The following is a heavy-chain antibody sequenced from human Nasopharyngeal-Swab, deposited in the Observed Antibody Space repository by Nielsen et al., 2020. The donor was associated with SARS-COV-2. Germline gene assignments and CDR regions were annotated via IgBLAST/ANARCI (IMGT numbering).Heavy chain of an antibody. J-gene: IGHJ4*02. CDR3: ARDGYSWVYDY. CDR1: GYTFTPYH. CDR2: INPSGGST. V-gene: IGHV1-46*01. D-gene: IGHD5-18*01. Sequence: ASVKVSCKASGYTFTPYHIHWVRQAPGQGLQWMGIINPSGGSTNYAQKFQGRITMTRDTSTSIVYMELGSLRSEDTAVYYCARDGYSWVYDYWGQGTLVTVSS.